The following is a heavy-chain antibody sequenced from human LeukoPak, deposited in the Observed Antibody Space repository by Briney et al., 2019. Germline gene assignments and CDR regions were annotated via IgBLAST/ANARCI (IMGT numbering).Heavy chain of an antibody. CDR1: GFTINTNY. J-gene: IGHJ4*02. Sequence: GGSLRLSCAASGFTINTNYMNWVRQAPGRGLEWLSVIYPGGVTKYAESVKGRFTISRDNAKNSLYLQMNSLRAEDTAVYYCAREWVPEYFDYWGQGTLVTVSS. CDR2: IYPGGVT. CDR3: AREWVPEYFDY. V-gene: IGHV3-53*01. D-gene: IGHD1-26*01.